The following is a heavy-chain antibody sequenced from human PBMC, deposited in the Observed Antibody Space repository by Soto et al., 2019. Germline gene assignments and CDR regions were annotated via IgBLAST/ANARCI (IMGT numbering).Heavy chain of an antibody. D-gene: IGHD6-6*01. CDR2: IIPILGIA. CDR3: ARDEPEGIAARRPWKY. V-gene: IGHV1-69*08. CDR1: GGTFSSYT. J-gene: IGHJ4*02. Sequence: QVQLVQSGAEVKKPGSSVKVSCKASGGTFSSYTISWVRQAPGQGLEWVGWIIPILGIAIYAQNFQGRVTITADKSTSTAYMELSSLSSEDTAVYYCARDEPEGIAARRPWKYWGQGTLVTVSS.